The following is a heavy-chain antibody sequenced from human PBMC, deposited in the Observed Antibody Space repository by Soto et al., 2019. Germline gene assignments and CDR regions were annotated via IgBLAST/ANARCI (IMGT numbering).Heavy chain of an antibody. CDR1: GFTFSSYA. CDR3: ARDWALTFPLIYSSSSIFDY. D-gene: IGHD6-6*01. CDR2: ISGSGGST. Sequence: PGGSLRLSCAASGFTFSSYAMSWVRQAPGKGLEWVSAISGSGGSTYYADSVKGRFTISRDNSKNTLYLQMNSLRAEDTAVYYCARDWALTFPLIYSSSSIFDYWGQGTLVTVSS. J-gene: IGHJ4*02. V-gene: IGHV3-23*01.